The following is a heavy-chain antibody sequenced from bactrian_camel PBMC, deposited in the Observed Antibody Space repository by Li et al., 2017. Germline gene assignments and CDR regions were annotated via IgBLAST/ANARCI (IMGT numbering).Heavy chain of an antibody. J-gene: IGHJ6*01. D-gene: IGHD5*01. CDR2: IDSDEYT. CDR1: GYTYSSYC. V-gene: IGHV3S26*01. Sequence: HVQLVESGGGSVQAGGSLRLSCAVSGYTYSSYCMGWFRQAPGKEREGVAAIDSDEYTRYADSVKGRFTISEDNAKNTLYLEMNSLKPEDTAMYYCAASVDRCRLLRGILPILSQRFGYWGQGTQVTVS. CDR3: AASVDRCRLLRGILPILSQRFGY.